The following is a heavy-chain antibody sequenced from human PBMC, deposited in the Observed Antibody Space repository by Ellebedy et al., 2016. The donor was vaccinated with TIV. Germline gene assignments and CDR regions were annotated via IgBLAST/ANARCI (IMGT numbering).Heavy chain of an antibody. Sequence: GESLKISXAASGFTFNNYAMSWVRQAPGKGLEWVSGISGSGRTTSSADSVKGRFTISRDNSKNTLYLQMNSLRAEDTAVYYYAKARGSSVIDYNYFGMDVWGHGTTVTVSS. V-gene: IGHV3-23*01. CDR1: GFTFNNYA. J-gene: IGHJ6*02. CDR2: ISGSGRTT. CDR3: AKARGSSVIDYNYFGMDV. D-gene: IGHD2-21*01.